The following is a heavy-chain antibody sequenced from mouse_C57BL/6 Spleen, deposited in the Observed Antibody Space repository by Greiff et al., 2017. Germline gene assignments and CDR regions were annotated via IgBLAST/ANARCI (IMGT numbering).Heavy chain of an antibody. CDR1: GYTFTSYW. Sequence: QVQLQQSGAELVRPGSSVKLSCKASGYTFTSYWMHWVKQRPIQGLEWIGNIDPSDSETHYNQKFKDKATLTVDKSSSTAYMQLSSLTSEDSAVYYCARVTVVATNFDYGGQGTTLTVSA. CDR2: IDPSDSET. J-gene: IGHJ2*01. V-gene: IGHV1-52*01. CDR3: ARVTVVATNFDY. D-gene: IGHD1-1*01.